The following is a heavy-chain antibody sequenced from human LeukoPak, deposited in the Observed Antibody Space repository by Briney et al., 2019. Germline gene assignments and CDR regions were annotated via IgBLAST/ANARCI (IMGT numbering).Heavy chain of an antibody. CDR3: TTWPAAHLKFDY. CDR1: GFTFSNAW. J-gene: IGHJ4*02. V-gene: IGHV3-15*01. CDR2: IKSKADGGTT. D-gene: IGHD2-2*01. Sequence: NPGGSLRLSCAASGFTFSNAWMSWVRQAPGKGLEWVGRIKSKADGGTTDYAAPVKGTFTIARDDSINTLYLQMNSLKTEDTAVYYCTTWPAAHLKFDYWGQGTLVTVSS.